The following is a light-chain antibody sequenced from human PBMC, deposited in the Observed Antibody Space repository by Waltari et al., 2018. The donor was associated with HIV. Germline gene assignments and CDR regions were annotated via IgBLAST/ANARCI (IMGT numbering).Light chain of an antibody. Sequence: EIVLTQSPGTLSLSPGERATLSCRASQSVSSSFLAWYQQTPGQAPSLLIYGASSRATGIPDRFSGSGSGTDFTLTISRLEPEDFAMYYCQQYGSSPPVTFGQGTRLEIK. V-gene: IGKV3-20*01. J-gene: IGKJ5*01. CDR2: GAS. CDR3: QQYGSSPPVT. CDR1: QSVSSSF.